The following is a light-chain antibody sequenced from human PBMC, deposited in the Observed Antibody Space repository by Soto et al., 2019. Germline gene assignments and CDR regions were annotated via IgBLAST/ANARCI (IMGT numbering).Light chain of an antibody. Sequence: QSALTQPASASGSPGQSVTISCTGSSSDVGDYNYVSWYQQPPGKAPKLIIYEVSKRPSEVPDRFSGSKSGNTASLTVSGLQAEDEADYYCSSYAGSKNYVIFGGGTKVTVL. CDR2: EVS. CDR3: SSYAGSKNYVI. V-gene: IGLV2-8*01. CDR1: SSDVGDYNY. J-gene: IGLJ2*01.